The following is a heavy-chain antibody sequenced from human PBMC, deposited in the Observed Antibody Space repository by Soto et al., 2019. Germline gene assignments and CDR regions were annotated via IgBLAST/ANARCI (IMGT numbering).Heavy chain of an antibody. Sequence: QVQLVESGGGVVQPGRSLRLSCAASGFTFSSYGMHWVRQAPGKGLEWVAVIWYDGSNKYYADSVKGRFTISRDNSKNTLYLQMNSLSAEDTAVYYCARYRRVAVAGTSDYWGQGTLVTVSS. CDR1: GFTFSSYG. V-gene: IGHV3-33*01. CDR3: ARYRRVAVAGTSDY. J-gene: IGHJ4*02. CDR2: IWYDGSNK. D-gene: IGHD6-19*01.